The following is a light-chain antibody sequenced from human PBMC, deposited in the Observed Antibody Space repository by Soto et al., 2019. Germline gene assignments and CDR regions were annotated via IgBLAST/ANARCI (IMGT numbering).Light chain of an antibody. J-gene: IGLJ3*02. V-gene: IGLV2-14*01. CDR1: SSDVGRYDY. Sequence: QSALTQPASVSGSPGQSITISCTGTSSDVGRYDYVSWFQQHPGRAPKLLIYEVINRPSGVSTRFSGSKSGNTASLTISGLQAEDEDDFYCSSFTTSSTWVFVGGTKLTVL. CDR2: EVI. CDR3: SSFTTSSTWV.